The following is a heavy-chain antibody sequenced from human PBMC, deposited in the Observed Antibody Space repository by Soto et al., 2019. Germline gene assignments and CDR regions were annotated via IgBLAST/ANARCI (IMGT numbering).Heavy chain of an antibody. D-gene: IGHD2-21*02. Sequence: ASVKVSCKASGYTFTSYGISWVRQAPGQGLEWMGWINPNSGGTNYAQKFQGWVTMTRDTSISTAYMELSRLRSDDTAVYYCARGEVAYCGGDCYLEYFQHWGQGTLVTVSS. CDR1: GYTFTSYG. CDR2: INPNSGGT. CDR3: ARGEVAYCGGDCYLEYFQH. J-gene: IGHJ1*01. V-gene: IGHV1-2*04.